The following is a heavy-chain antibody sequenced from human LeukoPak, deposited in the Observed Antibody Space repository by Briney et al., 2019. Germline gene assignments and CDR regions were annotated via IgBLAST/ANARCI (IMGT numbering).Heavy chain of an antibody. V-gene: IGHV1-18*01. CDR2: ISAYNGNT. CDR3: ARDPVGDN. CDR1: VYTFTSSG. D-gene: IGHD3-16*01. J-gene: IGHJ4*02. Sequence: GASVKVSCKASVYTFTSSGISWVRQAPGQGLEWMGWISAYNGNTNYTQKLQGRVTMTTDTPTSTAYIELTSLRSDDSAVYYCARDPVGDNWGQGTLVTVSS.